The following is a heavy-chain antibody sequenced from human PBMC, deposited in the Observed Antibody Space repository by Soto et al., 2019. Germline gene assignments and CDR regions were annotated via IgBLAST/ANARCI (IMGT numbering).Heavy chain of an antibody. J-gene: IGHJ6*02. V-gene: IGHV4-59*01. D-gene: IGHD1-7*01. CDR1: GGSLGDYV. CDR3: STARKLELPGNYYYYGMDV. CDR2: ISSSGTV. Sequence: TRSLTCSVSGGSLGDYVWAWIRQSPGRGLELIGYISSSGTVKYNSSLKSRVTISLDRSRNQFSLKLSSVTAAYTAVYFCSTARKLELPGNYYYYGMDVWGQGTTGTVSS.